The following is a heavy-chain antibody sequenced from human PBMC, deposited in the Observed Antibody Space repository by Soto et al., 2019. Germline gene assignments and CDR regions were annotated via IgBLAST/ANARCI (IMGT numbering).Heavy chain of an antibody. D-gene: IGHD1-26*01. CDR3: ARAQVGATGDY. CDR1: GYTFTSYG. Sequence: ASVKVSCKASGYTFTSYGISWVRQAPGQGLEWMGWISAYNGNRNYAQKVQGRVTMTTDTSTNTAYMELRSLRSDDTAVYYCARAQVGATGDYWGRGTLVTLYS. J-gene: IGHJ4*02. CDR2: ISAYNGNR. V-gene: IGHV1-18*01.